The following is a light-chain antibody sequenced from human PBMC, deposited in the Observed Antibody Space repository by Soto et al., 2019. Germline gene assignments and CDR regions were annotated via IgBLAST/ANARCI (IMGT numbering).Light chain of an antibody. CDR3: QQYATSPLT. Sequence: EIVLTQSPDTLSLSPGERATLSCRASESVAGSHLGWCQQKPGQAPKLLIYGASRRATGIPDRFSGSGSGTDFTLTISRLEPEDFAVYYCQQYATSPLTFGGGTTVEI. CDR1: ESVAGSH. CDR2: GAS. J-gene: IGKJ4*01. V-gene: IGKV3-20*01.